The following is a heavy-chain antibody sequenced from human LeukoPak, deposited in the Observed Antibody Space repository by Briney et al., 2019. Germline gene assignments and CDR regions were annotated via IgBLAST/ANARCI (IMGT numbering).Heavy chain of an antibody. V-gene: IGHV1-69*06. CDR1: GGTFTSYA. CDR3: ASRMDKGRGYSYGVDY. Sequence: SVKVSCKASGGTFTSYAISWVRQAPGQGREWMGRIIPIFGTANYAQKFQGRVTITADKSTSTAYMELSSLRSEDTAVYYCASRMDKGRGYSYGVDYWGQGTLVTVSS. D-gene: IGHD5-18*01. CDR2: IIPIFGTA. J-gene: IGHJ4*02.